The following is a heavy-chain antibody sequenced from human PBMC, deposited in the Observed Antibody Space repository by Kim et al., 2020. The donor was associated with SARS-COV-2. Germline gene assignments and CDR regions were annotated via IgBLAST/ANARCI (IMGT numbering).Heavy chain of an antibody. CDR2: IYYSGST. CDR1: GGSISSGGYY. CDR3: ARDGGGLCTNGVCYSNWFDP. J-gene: IGHJ5*02. V-gene: IGHV4-31*03. Sequence: SETLSLTCTVSGGSISSGGYYWSWIRQHPGKGLEWIGYIYYSGSTYYNPSLKSRVTISVDTSKNQFSLKLSSVTAADTAVYYCARDGGGLCTNGVCYSNWFDPWGQGTLVTVSS. D-gene: IGHD2-8*01.